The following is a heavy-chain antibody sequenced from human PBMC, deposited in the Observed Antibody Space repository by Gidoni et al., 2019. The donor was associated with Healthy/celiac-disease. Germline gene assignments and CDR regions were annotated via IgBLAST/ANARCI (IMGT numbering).Heavy chain of an antibody. Sequence: EVQLVESGGGLVKPGGSLRLSCAASGFTFSSYSMNWVRQAPGKGLEWVSSISSSSSYIYYSDSVKCRFTISRDNAKNSLYLQMNSLRAEDTAVYYCARKGDYVWGSYRYSVYFDYWGQGTLVTVSS. CDR1: GFTFSSYS. CDR2: ISSSSSYI. D-gene: IGHD3-16*02. V-gene: IGHV3-21*01. J-gene: IGHJ4*02. CDR3: ARKGDYVWGSYRYSVYFDY.